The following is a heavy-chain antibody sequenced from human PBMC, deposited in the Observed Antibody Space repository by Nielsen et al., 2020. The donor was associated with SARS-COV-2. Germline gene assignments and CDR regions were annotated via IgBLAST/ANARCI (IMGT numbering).Heavy chain of an antibody. J-gene: IGHJ5*02. V-gene: IGHV4-4*02. CDR1: GASISSSNW. D-gene: IGHD1-7*01. Sequence: SETLSLTCAVYGASISSSNWWSCVRQHQGTGLEWNGEIYHSGNTNYNPSITSRVTISVDKSKNQFSLRLISVTAADTALYYCARLHTNPRNYFRFDPWGQGTLVTVSS. CDR3: ARLHTNPRNYFRFDP. CDR2: IYHSGNT.